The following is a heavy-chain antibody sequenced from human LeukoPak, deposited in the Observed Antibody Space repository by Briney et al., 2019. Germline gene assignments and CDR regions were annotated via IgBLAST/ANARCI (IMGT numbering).Heavy chain of an antibody. CDR2: IIPIFGTA. CDR3: ARSRAIVVVPGAPDTRWFDP. V-gene: IGHV1-69*13. CDR1: GGTFSSYA. J-gene: IGHJ5*02. D-gene: IGHD2-2*01. Sequence: SVKVSCKASGGTFSSYAISWVRQAPGQGLEWMGGIIPIFGTANYAQKFQGRVTITADESTSTVYMELSSLRSEDTAVYYCARSRAIVVVPGAPDTRWFDPWGQGTLVTVSS.